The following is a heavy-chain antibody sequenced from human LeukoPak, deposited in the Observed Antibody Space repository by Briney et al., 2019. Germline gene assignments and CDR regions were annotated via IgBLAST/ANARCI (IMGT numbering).Heavy chain of an antibody. CDR2: ISWRGTTT. V-gene: IGHV3-9*01. CDR3: AKDESTGGFAPGYFYGMGV. Sequence: GRSLRLSCVVSGFRFDDYGMHWVRQAPGKGLEWVSGISWRGTTTGYADSVKGRFTISRDSAKNSLYLQMASLRVEDTALYYCAKDESTGGFAPGYFYGMGVWGQGTTVTVSS. J-gene: IGHJ6*02. D-gene: IGHD3-16*01. CDR1: GFRFDDYG.